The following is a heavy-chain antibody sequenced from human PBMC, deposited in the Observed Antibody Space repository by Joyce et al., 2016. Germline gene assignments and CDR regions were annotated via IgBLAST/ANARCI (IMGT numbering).Heavy chain of an antibody. CDR3: ARDVYGDSGDF. CDR1: GFSFSIYN. CDR2: ISSASIYM. Sequence: EVQLVESGGGLVKPGGSLRLSCAASGFSFSIYNMVWFRQAPGKVLEWVSSISSASIYMYYADSVKGRFTIARDNAGNSLFLQMNSLRGDDTAVYYCARDVYGDSGDFWGQGTLVTVSS. J-gene: IGHJ4*02. V-gene: IGHV3-21*01. D-gene: IGHD4-17*01.